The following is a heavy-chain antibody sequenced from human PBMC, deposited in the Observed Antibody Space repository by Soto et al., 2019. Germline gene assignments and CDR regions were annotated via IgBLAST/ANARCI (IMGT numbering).Heavy chain of an antibody. V-gene: IGHV3-21*01. Sequence: LRLSCAASGFTFSSYSMNWVRQAPGKGLEWVSSISSSSSYIYYADSVKGRFTISRDNAKNSLYLQMNSLRAEDAAVYYCARYSAGVGIVVVTAIPWGMDVWGQGTTVTVSS. CDR2: ISSSSSYI. CDR1: GFTFSSYS. CDR3: ARYSAGVGIVVVTAIPWGMDV. J-gene: IGHJ6*02. D-gene: IGHD2-21*02.